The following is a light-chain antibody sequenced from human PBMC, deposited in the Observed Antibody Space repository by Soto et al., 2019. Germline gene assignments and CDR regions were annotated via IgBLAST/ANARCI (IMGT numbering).Light chain of an antibody. J-gene: IGKJ2*01. CDR2: GAS. V-gene: IGKV3-20*01. CDR3: QQYGSSPYT. CDR1: QSVSSSY. Sequence: IGMTQSPVTLSVSPGERATLSCGGSQSVSSSYLAWYQQKPGQAPRLLFYGASNGATGIPERFSGTGSGTDFTLTISRLQPEDFAVYYCQQYGSSPYTFGLGTRLEIK.